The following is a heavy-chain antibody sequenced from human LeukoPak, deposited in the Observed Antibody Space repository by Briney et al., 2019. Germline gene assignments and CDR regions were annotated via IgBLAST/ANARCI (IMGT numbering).Heavy chain of an antibody. D-gene: IGHD2-15*01. CDR3: ARDSCSGGSCYNYMDV. Sequence: PSETLSLTCTVSGGSISSYYWSWIRQPPGKGLEWIGYIYYSGSTNYNPSLKSRVTISVDTSKNQFSLKLSSATAADTAVYYCARDSCSGGSCYNYMDVWGKGTTVTVSS. CDR1: GGSISSYY. V-gene: IGHV4-59*01. J-gene: IGHJ6*03. CDR2: IYYSGST.